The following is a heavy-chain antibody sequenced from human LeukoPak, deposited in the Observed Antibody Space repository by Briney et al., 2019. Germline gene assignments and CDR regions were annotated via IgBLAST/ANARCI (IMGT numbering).Heavy chain of an antibody. D-gene: IGHD6-13*01. CDR1: GFTFSSYG. Sequence: PGGSLRLSCAASGFTFSSYGMHLVRQAPGKGLEWVAVISYDGSNKYYADSVKSRFTISRDNSKNTLYLQMNSLRAEDTAVYYCAKGQQLVLDWFDRWRQGTLVSVPS. CDR3: AKGQQLVLDWFDR. V-gene: IGHV3-30*18. CDR2: ISYDGSNK. J-gene: IGHJ5*02.